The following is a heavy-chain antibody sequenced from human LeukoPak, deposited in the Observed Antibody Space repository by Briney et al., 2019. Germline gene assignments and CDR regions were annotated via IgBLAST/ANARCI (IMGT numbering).Heavy chain of an antibody. J-gene: IGHJ4*02. CDR2: INPNSGGT. CDR3: ARDEKVLRYFDWLLSTLDY. V-gene: IGHV1-2*02. CDR1: GYTFTGYY. Sequence: ASVKASCKASGYTFTGYYMHWVRQAPGQGLEWMGWINPNSGGTNYAQKFQGRVTMTRDTSISTAYMELSRLRSDDTAVYYCARDEKVLRYFDWLLSTLDYWGQGTLVTVSS. D-gene: IGHD3-9*01.